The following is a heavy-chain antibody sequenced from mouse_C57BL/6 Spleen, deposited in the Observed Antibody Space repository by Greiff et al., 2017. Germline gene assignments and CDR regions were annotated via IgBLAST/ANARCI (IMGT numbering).Heavy chain of an antibody. V-gene: IGHV2-9-1*01. CDR2: IWTGGGT. CDR3: ARNNGGNYRESLFAY. CDR1: GFSLTSYA. Sequence: QVQLKQSGPGLVAPSQSLSITCTVSGFSLTSYAISWVRQPPGKGLEWLGVIWTGGGTNYNSALKSRLSISKDNSKSQVFLKMNSLQTDDTARYYCARNNGGNYRESLFAYWGQGTLVTVSA. J-gene: IGHJ3*01. D-gene: IGHD2-1*01.